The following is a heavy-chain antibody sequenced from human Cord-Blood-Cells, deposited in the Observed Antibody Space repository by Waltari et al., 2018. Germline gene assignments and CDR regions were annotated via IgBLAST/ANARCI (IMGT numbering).Heavy chain of an antibody. V-gene: IGHV4-59*01. CDR2: IYYSGST. J-gene: IGHJ4*02. Sequence: QVQLQESGPGLVKPSETLSLPCTVSGGSISSYYWSWFRPPPGKGLEWIGYIYYSGSTNYNPSLKSRVTISVDTSKNQFSLKLSSVTAADTAVYYCARGVGIGSSWYYFDYWGQGTLVTVSS. CDR3: ARGVGIGSSWYYFDY. D-gene: IGHD6-13*01. CDR1: GGSISSYY.